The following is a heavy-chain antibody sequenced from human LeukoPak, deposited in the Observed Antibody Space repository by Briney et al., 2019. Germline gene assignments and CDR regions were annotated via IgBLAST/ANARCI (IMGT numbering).Heavy chain of an antibody. J-gene: IGHJ4*02. V-gene: IGHV3-23*01. CDR1: GFTFSSYA. D-gene: IGHD4-17*01. Sequence: GGSLRLSCAASGFTFSSYAMSWVRQAPGKGLEWVSAISGSGGSTYYADSVKGRFTISRDNSKNTLYLQMNSLRAEDTAVYYCAKSDYGDYVGGAGSFDYWGQGTLVTVPS. CDR3: AKSDYGDYVGGAGSFDY. CDR2: ISGSGGST.